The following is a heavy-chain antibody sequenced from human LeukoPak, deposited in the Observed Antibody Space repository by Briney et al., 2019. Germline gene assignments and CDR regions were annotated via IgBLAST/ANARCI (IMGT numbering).Heavy chain of an antibody. J-gene: IGHJ4*02. D-gene: IGHD6-19*01. CDR3: AKGLGWYYFDY. CDR2: ISWNSGSI. CDR1: GFTFDDYA. Sequence: PGGSLRLSCAASGFTFDDYAMHWVRQAPGKGLGWVSGISWNSGSIGYADSVKGRFTISRDNAKNSLYLQMNSLRAEDTALYYCAKGLGWYYFDYWGQGTLVTVSS. V-gene: IGHV3-9*01.